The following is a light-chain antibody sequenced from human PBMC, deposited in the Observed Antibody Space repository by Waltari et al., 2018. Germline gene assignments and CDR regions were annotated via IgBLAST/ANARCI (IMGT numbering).Light chain of an antibody. CDR3: QQRSNWPGT. V-gene: IGKV3-11*01. J-gene: IGKJ1*01. CDR1: QSVSSY. Sequence: EIVLTQSPATLSLSPGERATLSCRASQSVSSYLAWYQQKPGQAPRLLIYDASNRANGIPARFSGSGSGTDFTLTISSLEPEDFAVYYCQQRSNWPGTFGQGTKVESK. CDR2: DAS.